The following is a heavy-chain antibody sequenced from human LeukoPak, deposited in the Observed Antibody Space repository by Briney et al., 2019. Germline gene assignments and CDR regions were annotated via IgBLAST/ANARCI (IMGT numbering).Heavy chain of an antibody. CDR3: ARGLGYCSSTSCYPFKVGWFDP. Sequence: ASVKVSCKASGGTFSSYAISWVRQAPGQGLEWMGGIIPIFGTANYAQKFQGRVTITTDESTSTAYMELSSLRSEDTAVYYCARGLGYCSSTSCYPFKVGWFDPWGQGTLVTVSS. J-gene: IGHJ5*02. D-gene: IGHD2-2*01. V-gene: IGHV1-69*05. CDR2: IIPIFGTA. CDR1: GGTFSSYA.